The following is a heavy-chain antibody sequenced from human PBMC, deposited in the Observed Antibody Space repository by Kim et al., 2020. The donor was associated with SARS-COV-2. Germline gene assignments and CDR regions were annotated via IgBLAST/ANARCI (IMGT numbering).Heavy chain of an antibody. D-gene: IGHD3-22*01. Sequence: KGRFTISRDKSKNTLYLQMNSLRAEDTAVYYCAKSFPGDYDLDETYGMDVWGQGTTVTVSS. CDR3: AKSFPGDYDLDETYGMDV. J-gene: IGHJ6*02. V-gene: IGHV3-23*01.